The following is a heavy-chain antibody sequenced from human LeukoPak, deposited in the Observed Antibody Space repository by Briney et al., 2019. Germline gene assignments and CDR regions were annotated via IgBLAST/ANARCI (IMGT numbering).Heavy chain of an antibody. V-gene: IGHV1-8*02. J-gene: IGHJ5*02. Sequence: VASVKVSCKTSGYTVTGYYIHWVRQATGQGLEWMGWMTPNSGNTDYAEMFQGRVTMTRNTSISTAYMELSSLRSEDTAVYYCARGHGYGSGSQDWFDPWGQGTLVTVSS. D-gene: IGHD3-10*01. CDR1: GYTVTGYY. CDR3: ARGHGYGSGSQDWFDP. CDR2: MTPNSGNT.